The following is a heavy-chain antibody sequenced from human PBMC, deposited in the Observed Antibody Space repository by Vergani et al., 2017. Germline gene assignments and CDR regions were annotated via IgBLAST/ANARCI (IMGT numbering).Heavy chain of an antibody. CDR2: IYYSGST. V-gene: IGHV4-39*01. CDR3: ARHKGQLVPGNYYYYYYMDV. Sequence: QLQLQESDPGLVKPSETLSLTCTVSGGSIRSTFYYWGWIRQPPGKGLEWIVTIYYSGSTYYNPSLKSRVTISVDTSKNQFSLKVNSVTAADTAVYYCARHKGQLVPGNYYYYYYMDVWGKGTTVTVSS. D-gene: IGHD3-10*01. CDR1: GGSIRSTFYY. J-gene: IGHJ6*03.